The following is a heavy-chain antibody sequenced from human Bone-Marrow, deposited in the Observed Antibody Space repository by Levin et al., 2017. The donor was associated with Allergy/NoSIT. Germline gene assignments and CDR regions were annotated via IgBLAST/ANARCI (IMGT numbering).Heavy chain of an antibody. D-gene: IGHD5-12*01. V-gene: IGHV3-15*01. Sequence: LSLTCAASGLAFSNAWMNWVRQAPGKGLEWIGRIKTKTDGEITDYAAPVKGRFTISRDDSKNTLYLQMNSLKTDDTALYYCTTGFSDYDWYYWGQGTLVTVSS. CDR3: TTGFSDYDWYY. J-gene: IGHJ4*02. CDR2: IKTKTDGEIT. CDR1: GLAFSNAW.